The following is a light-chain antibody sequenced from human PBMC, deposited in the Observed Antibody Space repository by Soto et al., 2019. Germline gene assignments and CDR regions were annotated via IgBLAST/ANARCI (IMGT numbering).Light chain of an antibody. CDR3: HQRQSWPRT. V-gene: IGKV3-11*01. J-gene: IGKJ1*01. CDR1: QYINTR. CDR2: QTS. Sequence: EIVLRQSPATLSSVPGDRVTLSFRESQYINTRLAWYKHRPVQAPRLLIYQTSIRAAGITARFSASGAGTDFTLTISDVQPEDFALYYCHQRQSWPRTFGQGTKVDI.